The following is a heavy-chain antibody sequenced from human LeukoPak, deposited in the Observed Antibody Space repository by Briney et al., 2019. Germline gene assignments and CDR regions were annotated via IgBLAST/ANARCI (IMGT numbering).Heavy chain of an antibody. J-gene: IGHJ5*02. V-gene: IGHV1-8*01. D-gene: IGHD2-2*01. CDR1: GYTFTSYD. CDR2: MNPNSGNT. Sequence: ASVKVSCKASGYTFTSYDINWVRQATGQGLEWMGWMNPNSGNTGYAQKFQGRVTMTRNTSISTAYKELSSLRSEDTAVYYCARVRVMGCSSTSCYWFDPWGQGTLVTVSS. CDR3: ARVRVMGCSSTSCYWFDP.